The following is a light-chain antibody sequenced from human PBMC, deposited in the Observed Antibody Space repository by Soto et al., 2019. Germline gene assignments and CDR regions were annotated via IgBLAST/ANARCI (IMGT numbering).Light chain of an antibody. J-gene: IGKJ4*01. CDR2: KAS. V-gene: IGKV1-5*03. Sequence: DIQMTQSPSSLSASVVDRVTISCRASQTISSWLAWYQQKPGKAPKLLIYKASTLKSGVPSRFSGSGSGTEFTLTISNLQPEDVATYYCQKYNTAPLTFGGGTKVDIK. CDR3: QKYNTAPLT. CDR1: QTISSW.